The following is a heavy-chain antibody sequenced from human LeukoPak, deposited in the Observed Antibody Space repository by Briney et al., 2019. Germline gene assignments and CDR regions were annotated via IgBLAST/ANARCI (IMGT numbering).Heavy chain of an antibody. V-gene: IGHV4-31*03. CDR3: ARADYGGKSGFDY. CDR2: IYYSGST. Sequence: SETLSLTCTVSGGSISSGGYYWSWIRQHPGKGLEWVGYIYYSGSTYYNPSLKSRVTISVDTSKNQFSLKLSSVTAADTAVYYCARADYGGKSGFDYWGQGTLVTVSS. J-gene: IGHJ4*02. D-gene: IGHD4-23*01. CDR1: GGSISSGGYY.